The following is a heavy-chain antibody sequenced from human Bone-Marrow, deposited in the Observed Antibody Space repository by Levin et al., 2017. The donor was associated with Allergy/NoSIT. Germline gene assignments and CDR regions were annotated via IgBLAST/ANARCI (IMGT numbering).Heavy chain of an antibody. Sequence: GGSLRLSCAASGFTFSTYTMNWVRQAPGKGLDWVSSITSSSSYIYYADSVKGRSTISRDNAKNSLYLQMNSLRVEDTAVYYCARGLEYSGLPWGQGTLVTVSS. J-gene: IGHJ5*02. CDR3: ARGLEYSGLP. D-gene: IGHD5-12*01. V-gene: IGHV3-21*01. CDR2: ITSSSSYI. CDR1: GFTFSTYT.